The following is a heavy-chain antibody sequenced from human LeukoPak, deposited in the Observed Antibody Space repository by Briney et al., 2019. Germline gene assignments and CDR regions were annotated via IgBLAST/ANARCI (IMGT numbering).Heavy chain of an antibody. CDR3: ATYGAAKGVRPNRGGSDY. CDR1: AFSFSDYY. J-gene: IGHJ4*02. D-gene: IGHD3-10*01. CDR2: ISSNGGAM. V-gene: IGHV3-11*04. Sequence: GGSLRLSCVASAFSFSDYYMTWIRQAPGKGLEGISHISSNGGAMYYGHSVKGRFTISRDNANNSLFLQMTSLSAEDTAMYYCATYGAAKGVRPNRGGSDYWGQGTLVIVSS.